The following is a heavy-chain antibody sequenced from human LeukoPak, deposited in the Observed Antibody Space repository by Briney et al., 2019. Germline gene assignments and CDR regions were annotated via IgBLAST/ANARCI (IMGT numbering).Heavy chain of an antibody. CDR1: GFTLSNYW. J-gene: IGHJ4*02. CDR2: INQDGREK. CDR3: ARAWGSGYDLNY. D-gene: IGHD5-12*01. Sequence: GGSLRLSCAVHGFTLSNYWMSWVRQAPGKGLEWVANINQDGREKYYVDSVKGRFTISRDNAKDSLYLQMNNLRAEDTAVYYCARAWGSGYDLNYWGQGTLVTVSS. V-gene: IGHV3-7*01.